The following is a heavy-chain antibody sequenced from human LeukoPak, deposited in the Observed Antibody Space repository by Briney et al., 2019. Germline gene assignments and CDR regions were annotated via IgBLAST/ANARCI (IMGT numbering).Heavy chain of an antibody. CDR1: GFTFNDYY. CDR3: ARRAGKRVRYYYYYMDV. CDR2: INIGGTNT. J-gene: IGHJ6*03. Sequence: GGSLRLSCAASGFTFNDYYMSWIRQAPGKGLEWLSYINIGGTNTHYADSVKGRFTISRDNAKNSLYLQMNSLRAEDTAVYYYARRAGKRVRYYYYYMDVWGKGTTVTVSS. D-gene: IGHD1-1*01. V-gene: IGHV3-11*06.